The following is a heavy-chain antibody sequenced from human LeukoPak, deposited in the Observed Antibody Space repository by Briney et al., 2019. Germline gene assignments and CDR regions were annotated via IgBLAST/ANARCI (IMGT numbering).Heavy chain of an antibody. Sequence: PGGSLRLSCAASGFTFSRYWMFWVRQAPGKGLVWVSRINSDGTTTNYADSVKGRFTISRDNAKNTLSLQLNSLRAEDTAVYYCASSGITVTTSYYYYMDVWGKGTTVTVSS. V-gene: IGHV3-74*01. D-gene: IGHD4-17*01. J-gene: IGHJ6*03. CDR2: INSDGTTT. CDR1: GFTFSRYW. CDR3: ASSGITVTTSYYYYMDV.